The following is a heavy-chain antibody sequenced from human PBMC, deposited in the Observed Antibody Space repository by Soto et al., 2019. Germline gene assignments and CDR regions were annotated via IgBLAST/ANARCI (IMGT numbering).Heavy chain of an antibody. D-gene: IGHD3-10*01. V-gene: IGHV1-69*13. CDR1: GGTFHSNA. J-gene: IGHJ6*02. Sequence: SVKVSCRGSGGTFHSNAISWVRQAPGQGLEWMGGIIPIFGTANYAQKFQGRVTITADESTSTAYMELSSLRSEDTAVYYCARDKAGRRFGELLGGMDVWGQGTTVTVSS. CDR3: ARDKAGRRFGELLGGMDV. CDR2: IIPIFGTA.